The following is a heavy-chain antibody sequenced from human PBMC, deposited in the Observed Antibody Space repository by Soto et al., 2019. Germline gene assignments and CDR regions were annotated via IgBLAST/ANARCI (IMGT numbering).Heavy chain of an antibody. D-gene: IGHD3-22*01. CDR3: ARDRPSSYNSGYSGGIDY. V-gene: IGHV3-30-3*01. J-gene: IGHJ4*02. CDR2: ISYDGSNK. CDR1: GFTFSSYA. Sequence: QVQLVESGGGVVQPGRSLRLSCAASGFTFSSYAMHWVRQAPGKGLEWVAVISYDGSNKYYADSVRGPFTISRDNSKNTXXLQMNSLRAEDTAVYYCARDRPSSYNSGYSGGIDYWGQGTLVTVSS.